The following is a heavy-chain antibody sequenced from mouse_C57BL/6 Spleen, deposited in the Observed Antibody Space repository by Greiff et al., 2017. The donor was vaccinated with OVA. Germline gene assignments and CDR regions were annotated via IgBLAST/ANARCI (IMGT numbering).Heavy chain of an antibody. D-gene: IGHD1-1*02. J-gene: IGHJ2*01. CDR2: IDPSDSYT. CDR3: ARDGSY. V-gene: IGHV1-69*01. CDR1: GYTFTSYW. Sequence: QVQLQQPGAELVMPGASVKLSCKASGYTFTSYWMHWVKQRPGQGLEWIGEIDPSDSYTNYNQKFKGKSTLTVDKSSSTAYMQLSSLTSEDSAVDYCARDGSYWGQGTTLTVSS.